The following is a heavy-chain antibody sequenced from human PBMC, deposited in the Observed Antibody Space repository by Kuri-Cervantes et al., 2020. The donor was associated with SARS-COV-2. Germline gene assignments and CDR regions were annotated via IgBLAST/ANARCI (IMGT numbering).Heavy chain of an antibody. CDR3: TGWRLSYCGGDCYSVEAY. V-gene: IGHV3-7*05. CDR1: GFMFSNYW. J-gene: IGHJ4*02. CDR2: VKADGSET. Sequence: GESLKISCAASGFMFSNYWMNWVRQPKGKGLEWVAKVKADGSETYYADSVKGRFIVSRDNVKKSLDLQMNSLRLEDTAVYYCTGWRLSYCGGDCYSVEAYWGQGTLVTVSS. D-gene: IGHD2-21*01.